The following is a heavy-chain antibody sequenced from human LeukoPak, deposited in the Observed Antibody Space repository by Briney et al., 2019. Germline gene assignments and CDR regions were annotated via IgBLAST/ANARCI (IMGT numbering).Heavy chain of an antibody. D-gene: IGHD3-9*01. J-gene: IGHJ4*02. Sequence: SVKVSCKASGYTFTSYDINWVRQATGQGLEWMGGIIPIFGTANYAQKFQGRVTITADESTSTAYMELSSLRSEDTAVYYCASKQGFRDEGRLGDYWGQGTLVTVSS. V-gene: IGHV1-69*13. CDR2: IIPIFGTA. CDR1: GYTFTSYD. CDR3: ASKQGFRDEGRLGDY.